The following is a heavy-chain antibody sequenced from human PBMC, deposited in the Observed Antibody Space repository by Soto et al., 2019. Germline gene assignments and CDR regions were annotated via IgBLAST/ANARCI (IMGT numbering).Heavy chain of an antibody. J-gene: IGHJ4*02. V-gene: IGHV3-7*03. CDR1: GFMFSKFG. CDR2: IKEDGREK. D-gene: IGHD3-3*01. Sequence: LRLSCAASGFMFSKFGMSWVRQAPGKGLEWVANIKEDGREKYYVDSVKGRFTISRDNAKNSVSLQMSSLRAEDTAVYYCARGFNYDFWSGYLSFYYFDHWGQGALVTVSS. CDR3: ARGFNYDFWSGYLSFYYFDH.